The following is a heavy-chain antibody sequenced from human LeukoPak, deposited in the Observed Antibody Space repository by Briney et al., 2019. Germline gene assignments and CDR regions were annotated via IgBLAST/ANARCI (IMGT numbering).Heavy chain of an antibody. CDR3: ARGWGRGYSSSWYAF. D-gene: IGHD6-13*01. V-gene: IGHV4-34*01. Sequence: SETLSLTCAVYGGSFSGYYWSWIRQPPGKGLEWIGEINHSGSTNYNPSLKSRVTISVDTSKNQFSLKLSSVTAADTAVYYCARGWGRGYSSSWYAFWGQGTLVTVSS. CDR2: INHSGST. CDR1: GGSFSGYY. J-gene: IGHJ4*02.